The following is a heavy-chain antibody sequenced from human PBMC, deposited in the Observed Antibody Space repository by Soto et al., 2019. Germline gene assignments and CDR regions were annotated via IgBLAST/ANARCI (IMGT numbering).Heavy chain of an antibody. CDR1: GGSFSDNY. J-gene: IGHJ4*02. CDR2: VYYSGST. CDR3: AAGTLGAVWAPLDD. V-gene: IGHV4-59*12. Sequence: SETLSLTCDVSGGSFSDNYWTWIRQVPGKGLEWIGYVYYSGSTNYNPSLKSRVTISVDASKQQFSLKLTSVTAADTALYYCAAGTLGAVWAPLDDWGQGILVTVSS. D-gene: IGHD3-16*01.